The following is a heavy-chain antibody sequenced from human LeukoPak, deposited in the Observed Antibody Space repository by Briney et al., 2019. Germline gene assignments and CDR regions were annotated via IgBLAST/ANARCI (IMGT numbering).Heavy chain of an antibody. V-gene: IGHV3-20*04. CDR3: ARNLSYYYDSSGYYRGDWYFDL. J-gene: IGHJ2*01. Sequence: GGSLRLSCAASGFTFYDYGMSWVRQAPGKGLEWVSGINWNGGSTGYADSVKGRFTISRDNAKNSLYLQMNSLRAEDTALYYCARNLSYYYDSSGYYRGDWYFDLWGRGTLVTVSS. D-gene: IGHD3-22*01. CDR1: GFTFYDYG. CDR2: INWNGGST.